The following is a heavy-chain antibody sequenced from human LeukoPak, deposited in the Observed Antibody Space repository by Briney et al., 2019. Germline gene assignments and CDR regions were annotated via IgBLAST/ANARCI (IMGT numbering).Heavy chain of an antibody. V-gene: IGHV3-72*01. CDR2: IKHRPERYAT. D-gene: IGHD3-16*01. Sequence: GGSLRLSCAASGFTFSAHYMDWVRQAPGKGLEWVGRIKHRPERYATEYAASVKGRFSISRDDSKNSLYLQMNSLHIEDTAVYYCAQYSEGAWGWGTLVTVSS. J-gene: IGHJ5*02. CDR3: AQYSEGA. CDR1: GFTFSAHY.